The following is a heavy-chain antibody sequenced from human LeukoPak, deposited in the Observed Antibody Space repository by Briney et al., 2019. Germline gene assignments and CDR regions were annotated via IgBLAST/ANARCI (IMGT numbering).Heavy chain of an antibody. Sequence: ASVKASCKASGYTFTSYGISWVRQAPGQGLEWMGWISAYNDNTNYAQKVQGRVTMTTDTSTSTAYMELRSLRSDDTAVYYCARDRDSNSWCDYWGQGTLVTVSS. D-gene: IGHD6-13*01. V-gene: IGHV1-18*01. CDR2: ISAYNDNT. CDR1: GYTFTSYG. CDR3: ARDRDSNSWCDY. J-gene: IGHJ4*02.